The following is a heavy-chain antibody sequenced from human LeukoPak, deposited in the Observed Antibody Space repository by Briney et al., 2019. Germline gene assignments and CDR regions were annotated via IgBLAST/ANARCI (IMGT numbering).Heavy chain of an antibody. Sequence: GGSLRLSCAAFGFTFSGHWMHWVRQAPGKGLVWVSRLNGDASSTNYADSVNGRFTISRDNAKNTLYLQMNGLRAEDTAVYYCARGGRITIYPDYWGPGTLVTVSS. CDR3: ARGGRITIYPDY. CDR1: GFTFSGHW. V-gene: IGHV3-74*01. D-gene: IGHD3-3*01. CDR2: LNGDASST. J-gene: IGHJ4*02.